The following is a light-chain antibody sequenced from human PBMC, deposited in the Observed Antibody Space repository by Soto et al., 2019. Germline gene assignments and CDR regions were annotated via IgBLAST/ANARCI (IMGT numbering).Light chain of an antibody. Sequence: AIQMTQSPSSLSASVGDRVTITCRASQDIRGDLGWYQQKPGTAPKALIYGASNLQSGVPSRFSGSGFGTDFTLTISSLQPEDFATYYCLQDRNYPRTFGQGTKVE. CDR2: GAS. V-gene: IGKV1-6*01. J-gene: IGKJ1*01. CDR1: QDIRGD. CDR3: LQDRNYPRT.